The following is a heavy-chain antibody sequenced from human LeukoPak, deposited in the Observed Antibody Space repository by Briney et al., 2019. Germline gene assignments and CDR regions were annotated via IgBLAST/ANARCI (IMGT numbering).Heavy chain of an antibody. D-gene: IGHD3-3*01. Sequence: GASVKVSCKASGYTFTSYDINWVRQATGQGLEWMGWMNPNSGNTGYAQKFQGRVTMTRNTSISTAYMELSSLRSEDTAVYYCSITIFGVVTEGIFDYWGQGTLVTVSS. CDR2: MNPNSGNT. CDR3: SITIFGVVTEGIFDY. CDR1: GYTFTSYD. V-gene: IGHV1-8*01. J-gene: IGHJ4*02.